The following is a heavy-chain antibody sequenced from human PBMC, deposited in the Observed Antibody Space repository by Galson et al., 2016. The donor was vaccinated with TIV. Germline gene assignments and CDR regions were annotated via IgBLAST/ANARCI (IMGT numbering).Heavy chain of an antibody. J-gene: IGHJ3*02. D-gene: IGHD1-26*01. CDR2: IYYSGST. V-gene: IGHV4-59*08. Sequence: ETLSLTCSVSGGSISIYYWSWIRQPPGKGLEWIGYIYYSGSTYYSPSLKSRVTMSVDTSKNQFSLKLSSVTAADTAVYYCARRLPAGDVGAFHIWGQGTMVSVSS. CDR1: GGSISIYY. CDR3: ARRLPAGDVGAFHI.